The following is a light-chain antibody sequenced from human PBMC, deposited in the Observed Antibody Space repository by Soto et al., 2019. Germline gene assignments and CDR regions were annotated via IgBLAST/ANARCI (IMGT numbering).Light chain of an antibody. Sequence: QSALTQPASVSGSPGQSITISCTGTSSDIGKYDSVSWYQQHPGKVPKLIISEVNNRPSGVSSRFSGSKSGNTASLTISGLQAEDEADYHCSSYSSGSTLYVFGTGTKLTVL. CDR1: SSDIGKYDS. CDR2: EVN. CDR3: SSYSSGSTLYV. V-gene: IGLV2-14*01. J-gene: IGLJ1*01.